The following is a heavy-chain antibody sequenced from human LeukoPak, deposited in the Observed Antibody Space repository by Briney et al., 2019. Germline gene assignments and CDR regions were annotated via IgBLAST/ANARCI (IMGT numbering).Heavy chain of an antibody. Sequence: ASVKVSCKASGYTFTGYYMHWVRQAPGQGLEWMGWINPNSGGTNYAQKFQGRVTMTRDTSISTAYMELSRLRSDDTAVYYCARGGRWYYYDSSGLYYFDYWGQGTLVTVSS. CDR1: GYTFTGYY. CDR3: ARGGRWYYYDSSGLYYFDY. V-gene: IGHV1-2*02. J-gene: IGHJ4*02. D-gene: IGHD3-22*01. CDR2: INPNSGGT.